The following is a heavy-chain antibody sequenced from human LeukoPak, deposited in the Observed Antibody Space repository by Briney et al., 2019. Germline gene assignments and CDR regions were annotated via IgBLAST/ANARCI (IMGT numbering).Heavy chain of an antibody. Sequence: ASVKVSCKASGYTFTSCGISWVRQGQGQGREWMGWISAYNGNTNYAQKLQGRVTMTTDTSTSTAYMELRSLRSDDTAVYYCARGSSMTTVPNWFDPWGQGTLATVSS. CDR3: ARGSSMTTVPNWFDP. CDR2: ISAYNGNT. D-gene: IGHD4-17*01. CDR1: GYTFTSCG. V-gene: IGHV1-18*01. J-gene: IGHJ5*02.